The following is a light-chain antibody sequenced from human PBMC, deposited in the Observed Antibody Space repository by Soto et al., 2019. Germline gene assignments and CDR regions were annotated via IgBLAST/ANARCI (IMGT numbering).Light chain of an antibody. CDR2: EDN. CDR3: CSYSSRVVVV. Sequence: QSVLTQPASVSGSPGQSITISCTGTSSDIGRYKLVSWYQQHPGKAPKLMIYEDNKRPSGVSNRFSGSKSGNTASLTISGLQAEDEADYYCCSYSSRVVVVFGGGTQLTVL. V-gene: IGLV2-23*01. J-gene: IGLJ2*01. CDR1: SSDIGRYKL.